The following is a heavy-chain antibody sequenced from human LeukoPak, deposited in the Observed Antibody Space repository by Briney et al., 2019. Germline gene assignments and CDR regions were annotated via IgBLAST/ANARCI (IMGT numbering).Heavy chain of an antibody. Sequence: GGSLRLSCAASGFTFDDYAMHWVRQAPGKGLEWVSGISWNSGSIGYADSVKGRFTISRDNAKNSLYLQVNSLRAEDMALYYCAKGLKGIAAAGFDYWGQGTLVTVSS. CDR2: ISWNSGSI. CDR1: GFTFDDYA. V-gene: IGHV3-9*03. J-gene: IGHJ4*02. D-gene: IGHD6-13*01. CDR3: AKGLKGIAAAGFDY.